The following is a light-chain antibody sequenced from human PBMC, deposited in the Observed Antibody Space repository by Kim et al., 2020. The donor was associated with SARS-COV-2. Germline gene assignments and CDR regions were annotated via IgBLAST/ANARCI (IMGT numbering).Light chain of an antibody. J-gene: IGLJ3*02. CDR1: SLRNYY. V-gene: IGLV3-19*01. CDR2: GAS. Sequence: SSELTQDPAVSVALGQTVRITCQGDSLRNYYASWYQQKPGQAPALVIYGASNRPSGIPDRFSGSSSGNTASLTITGAQAEDEADYYCNSRDSSGYHGVFG. CDR3: NSRDSSGYHGV.